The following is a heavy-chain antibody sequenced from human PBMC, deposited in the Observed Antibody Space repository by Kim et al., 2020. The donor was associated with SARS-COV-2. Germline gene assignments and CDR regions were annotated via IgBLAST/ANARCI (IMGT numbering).Heavy chain of an antibody. J-gene: IGHJ3*02. CDR1: GGTFSSYA. CDR2: IIPIFGTA. V-gene: IGHV1-69*13. CDR3: VLSREKVAFDI. D-gene: IGHD1-26*01. Sequence: SVKVSCKASGGTFSSYAISWVRQAPGQGLEWMGGIIPIFGTANYAQKFQGRVTITADESTSTAYMELSSLRSEDTAVYYCVLSREKVAFDIWGQGTMVTVSS.